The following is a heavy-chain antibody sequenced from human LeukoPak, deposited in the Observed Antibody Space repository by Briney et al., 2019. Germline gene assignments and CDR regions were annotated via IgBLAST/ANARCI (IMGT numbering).Heavy chain of an antibody. CDR3: ARRRSSSWYYYYYMDV. J-gene: IGHJ6*03. V-gene: IGHV4-59*12. D-gene: IGHD6-13*01. Sequence: PSETLSLTCTVSGGSISSYYWSWVRQPPGKGLEWIGNIYSSGRTNYNPSHKSRVTISVDTSKNQFSLKLSSVTAADTAVYYCARRRSSSWYYYYYMDVWGKGTTVTVSS. CDR2: IYSSGRT. CDR1: GGSISSYY.